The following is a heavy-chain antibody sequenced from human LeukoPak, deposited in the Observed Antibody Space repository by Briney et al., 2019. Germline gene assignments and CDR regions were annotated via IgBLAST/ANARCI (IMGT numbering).Heavy chain of an antibody. J-gene: IGHJ6*02. CDR1: GVTFSRYA. Sequence: GRSLRLSCAASGVTFSRYAMSWVRKAPGKGLERISTIHGYGGSTFYADSVKGRFTISRDNSKNTLYLQMNSLRVEDAAIYYCATYGDYSRNYDHYDMDVWGQGTTVTVSS. V-gene: IGHV3-23*01. CDR3: ATYGDYSRNYDHYDMDV. CDR2: IHGYGGST. D-gene: IGHD4-17*01.